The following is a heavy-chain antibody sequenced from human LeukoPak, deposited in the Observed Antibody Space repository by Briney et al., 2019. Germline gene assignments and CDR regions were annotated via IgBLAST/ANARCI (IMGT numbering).Heavy chain of an antibody. J-gene: IGHJ4*02. CDR1: GFTFDDYG. D-gene: IGHD1-26*01. V-gene: IGHV3-20*04. CDR2: INWNGGST. CDR3: VREVGANPDYYFDH. Sequence: GGSVRLSCAASGFTFDDYGMSWVRQAPGKGLEWVSGINWNGGSTGYADSVKGRFTISRDNDKNLLYLQMDSLRAEDTAVYYCVREVGANPDYYFDHWGQGTLVTVFS.